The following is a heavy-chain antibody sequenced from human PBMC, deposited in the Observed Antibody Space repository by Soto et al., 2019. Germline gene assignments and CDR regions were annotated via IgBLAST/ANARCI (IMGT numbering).Heavy chain of an antibody. Sequence: QVQLQESGPGLVKPSETLSLTCTVSGGSISSYYWSWIRQPPGKGLEWIGYIYYSGSTNYNPSLKSRVTISVDTSKNQFSLKLSSVTAADTAVYYCARGGIAVVMDYWGQGTLVTVSS. V-gene: IGHV4-59*01. CDR3: ARGGIAVVMDY. CDR2: IYYSGST. D-gene: IGHD6-19*01. J-gene: IGHJ4*02. CDR1: GGSISSYY.